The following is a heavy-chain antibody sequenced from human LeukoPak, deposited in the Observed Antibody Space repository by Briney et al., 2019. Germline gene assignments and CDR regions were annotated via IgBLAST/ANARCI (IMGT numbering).Heavy chain of an antibody. V-gene: IGHV3-23*01. J-gene: IGHJ1*01. CDR2: ITGSGGST. Sequence: GGSLRLSCAASGFTFSTYAMSWVRQAPGKGLEWVSAITGSGGSTYYADSVKGRFTISRDNSKSTLYLQMNSLRAEDTAVYYCAKDLKVSSGGSCRMGPEYFHHWGQGTLVTVSS. D-gene: IGHD2-15*01. CDR3: AKDLKVSSGGSCRMGPEYFHH. CDR1: GFTFSTYA.